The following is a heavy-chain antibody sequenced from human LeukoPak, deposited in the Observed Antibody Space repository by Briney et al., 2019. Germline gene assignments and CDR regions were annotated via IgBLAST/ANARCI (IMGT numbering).Heavy chain of an antibody. V-gene: IGHV3-48*01. Sequence: PGGSLRLSCSASGLTFSTSTFNWVRQAPGQGLQWISYIGTRTGPIYYADSVRGRFTISRDDGRNSVHLQINSLRAEDTAVYYCARDFSYCTASRCHHWFDPWGQGTLVTVSS. CDR3: ARDFSYCTASRCHHWFDP. J-gene: IGHJ5*02. D-gene: IGHD2-8*01. CDR2: IGTRTGPI. CDR1: GLTFSTST.